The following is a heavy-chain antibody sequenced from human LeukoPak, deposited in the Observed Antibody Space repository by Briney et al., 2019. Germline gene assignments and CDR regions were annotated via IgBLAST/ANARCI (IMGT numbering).Heavy chain of an antibody. Sequence: GGSLRLFCASSRFSVRSSYMIWVRQAPGKGLECVSVIYSGGSPDYADSAKGRFTISTDNSKNTLYLQMNSLRVEDTAVYYCEREEALGSGSFDYWGQGTLVTVS. J-gene: IGHJ4*02. CDR1: RFSVRSSY. CDR2: IYSGGSP. V-gene: IGHV3-53*01. CDR3: EREEALGSGSFDY. D-gene: IGHD1-26*01.